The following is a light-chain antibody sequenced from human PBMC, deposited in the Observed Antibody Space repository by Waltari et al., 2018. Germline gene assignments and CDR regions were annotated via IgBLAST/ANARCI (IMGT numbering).Light chain of an antibody. CDR1: SSDVGGYNS. Sequence: QSALTQPAPVSGSPGQSITISCTGTSSDVGGYNSVPWYQQYPGKAPKLMIYDVSKRPSGVSNRFSGSKSGNTASLTISGLQAEDEADYYCCSYAGSSTHVLFGGGTKLTVL. V-gene: IGLV2-23*02. CDR2: DVS. J-gene: IGLJ2*01. CDR3: CSYAGSSTHVL.